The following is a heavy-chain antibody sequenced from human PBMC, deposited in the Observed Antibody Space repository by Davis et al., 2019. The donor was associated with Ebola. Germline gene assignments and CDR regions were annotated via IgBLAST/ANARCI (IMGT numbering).Heavy chain of an antibody. V-gene: IGHV7-4-1*02. D-gene: IGHD2-2*01. CDR2: INTNTGNP. J-gene: IGHJ5*02. CDR3: ARESLGYCISTSCNVWFDP. CDR1: GGTFSTYA. Sequence: ASVKVSCKTSGGTFSTYAFSWVRQAPGQGLEWMGWINTNTGNPTYAQGFTGRFVFSLDTSVSTAYLQISSLKAEDTAVYYCARESLGYCISTSCNVWFDPWGQGTLVTVSS.